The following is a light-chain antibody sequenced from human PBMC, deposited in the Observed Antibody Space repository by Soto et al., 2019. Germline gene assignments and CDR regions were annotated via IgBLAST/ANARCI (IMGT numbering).Light chain of an antibody. CDR1: SSDVGGYNS. J-gene: IGLJ2*01. CDR2: DVS. CDR3: SSYTSSSTLV. V-gene: IGLV2-14*03. Sequence: QSALTQPASVSGSPGQSITISCTGTSSDVGGYNSVSWYQQHPGKAPKLMIYDVSNRPAGVSNRFSGSKSGNTAALTISGHQAEDEADYYCSSYTSSSTLVFGGGTKLTVL.